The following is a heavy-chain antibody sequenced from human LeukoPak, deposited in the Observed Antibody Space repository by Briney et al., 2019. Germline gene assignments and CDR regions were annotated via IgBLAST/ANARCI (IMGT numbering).Heavy chain of an antibody. CDR1: GGTFSSYA. J-gene: IGHJ4*02. CDR3: ARDGPPFYCSSTSCPYQWDY. CDR2: IIPIFGTA. Sequence: SVKVSCKASGGTFSSYAISWVRQAPGQGLEWMGGIIPIFGTANYAQKFQGRVTITADESTSTAYMELSSLRSEDTAVYYCARDGPPFYCSSTSCPYQWDYWGQGTLVTVSS. V-gene: IGHV1-69*13. D-gene: IGHD2-2*01.